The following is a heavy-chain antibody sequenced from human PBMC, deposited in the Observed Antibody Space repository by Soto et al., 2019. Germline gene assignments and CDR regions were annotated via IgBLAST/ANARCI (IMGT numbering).Heavy chain of an antibody. J-gene: IGHJ4*02. V-gene: IGHV4-31*03. Sequence: QVQLQESGPGLVKPSQTLSLTCNVSGESISSGGYYWSWIRHHPGKGLEWIGYIYDTESAYYNPSLMSRITISMETSKNQFAMRLSSVTAADTAVYYCARASSSSSAADYWGQGILATVSS. CDR2: IYDTESA. D-gene: IGHD6-6*01. CDR3: ARASSSSSAADY. CDR1: GESISSGGYY.